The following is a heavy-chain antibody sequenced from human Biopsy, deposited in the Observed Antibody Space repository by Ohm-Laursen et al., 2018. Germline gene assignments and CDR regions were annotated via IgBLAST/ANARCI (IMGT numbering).Heavy chain of an antibody. CDR1: NVSFSSFY. Sequence: SDTLSLTCAVYNVSFSSFYWSWIRQPPGKGLEWIGEISHTGGTNYNPPLKSRVFMSVDTSKNQFSLKLTSLTAADTAVYFCAAVDYSAYTTVDHWGQGTLITVSS. D-gene: IGHD5-12*01. CDR2: ISHTGGT. CDR3: AAVDYSAYTTVDH. J-gene: IGHJ4*02. V-gene: IGHV4-34*01.